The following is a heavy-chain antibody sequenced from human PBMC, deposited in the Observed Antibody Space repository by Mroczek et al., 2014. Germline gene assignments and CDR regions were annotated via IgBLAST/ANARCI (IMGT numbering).Heavy chain of an antibody. CDR3: ARGGGSYYWDAFDI. CDR2: INHSGST. Sequence: QVQLQQWGAGLLKPSETLSLTCAVYGGSFSGYYWSWIRQPPGKGLEWIGEINHSGSTNYNPSLKSRVTISVDTSKNQFSLKLSSVTAADTAVYYCARGGGSYYWDAFDIWGQGTMVTVSS. D-gene: IGHD1-26*01. CDR1: GGSFSGYY. V-gene: IGHV4-34*01. J-gene: IGHJ3*02.